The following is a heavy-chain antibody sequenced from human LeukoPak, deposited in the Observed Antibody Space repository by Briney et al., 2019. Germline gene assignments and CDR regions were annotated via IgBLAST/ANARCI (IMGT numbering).Heavy chain of an antibody. CDR3: ARDHHDVLTGYYSNYYNYYYMDV. J-gene: IGHJ6*03. CDR1: GFTFNSYW. CDR2: IKEDGTEK. D-gene: IGHD3-9*01. Sequence: GGSLRLSCVASGFTFNSYWMSWVRQAPGKGLEWVANIKEDGTEKYYVDSVRGRFTLSRDNAENSLYLQMSSLRAEDTAAYYCARDHHDVLTGYYSNYYNYYYMDVWGKGTTVTVSS. V-gene: IGHV3-7*01.